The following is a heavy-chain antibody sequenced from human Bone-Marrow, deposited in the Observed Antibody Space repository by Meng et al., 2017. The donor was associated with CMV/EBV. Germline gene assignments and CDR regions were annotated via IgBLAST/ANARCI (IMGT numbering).Heavy chain of an antibody. CDR2: ISSSSSTI. D-gene: IGHD2-21*01. V-gene: IGHV3-48*04. Sequence: GESLKISCAASGFTFSSYSMNWVRQAPGKGLEWVSYISSSSSTIFYADSVKGRFTISRDNAKNSLYLQMNSLRAEDTAVYYCARDTGCGGDCPEAHYYYGMDVRGQGTTVTVSS. J-gene: IGHJ6*02. CDR1: GFTFSSYS. CDR3: ARDTGCGGDCPEAHYYYGMDV.